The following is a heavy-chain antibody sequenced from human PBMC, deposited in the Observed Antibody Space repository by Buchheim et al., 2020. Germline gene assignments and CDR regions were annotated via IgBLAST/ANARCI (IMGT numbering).Heavy chain of an antibody. V-gene: IGHV4-59*01. CDR2: VYFTGKV. Sequence: QVQLQESGPRLVKPSETLSLNCAVSGDSLSSDYWAWIRQPPGKGLEWVGYVYFTGKVYYNSTLKNRVTISLETSKNQFSLTLTSVTAADTAVYYCARGKGLGSSWTNQLPYFDYWGQG. J-gene: IGHJ4*02. CDR3: ARGKGLGSSWTNQLPYFDY. CDR1: GDSLSSDY. D-gene: IGHD6-13*01.